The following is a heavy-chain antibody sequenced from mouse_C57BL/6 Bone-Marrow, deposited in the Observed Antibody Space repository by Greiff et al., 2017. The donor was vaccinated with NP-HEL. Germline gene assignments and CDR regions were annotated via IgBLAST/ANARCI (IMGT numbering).Heavy chain of an antibody. CDR2: IWSGGST. J-gene: IGHJ1*03. Sequence: VKLMESGPGLVQPSQSLSITCTVSGFSLTSYGVHWVRQPPGKGLEWLGVIWSGGSTDYNAAFISRLSISKDNSKSQVFFKMNSLQADDTAIYYCAIPGRGYDKYFDVWGTGTTVTVSS. CDR1: GFSLTSYG. V-gene: IGHV2-4*01. D-gene: IGHD2-2*01. CDR3: AIPGRGYDKYFDV.